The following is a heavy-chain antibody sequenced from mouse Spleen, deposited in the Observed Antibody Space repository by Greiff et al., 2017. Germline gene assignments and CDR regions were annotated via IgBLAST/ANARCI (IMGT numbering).Heavy chain of an antibody. CDR3: ARRAVVATPPFDYAMDY. D-gene: IGHD1-1*01. Sequence: VQLQQSGPELVKPGASVKISCKASGYSFTDYNMNWVKQSNGKSLEWIGVINPNYGTTSYNQKFKGKATLTVDQSSSTAYMQLNSLTSEDSAVYYCARRAVVATPPFDYAMDYWGQGTSVTVSS. CDR1: GYSFTDYN. CDR2: INPNYGTT. J-gene: IGHJ4*01. V-gene: IGHV1-39*01.